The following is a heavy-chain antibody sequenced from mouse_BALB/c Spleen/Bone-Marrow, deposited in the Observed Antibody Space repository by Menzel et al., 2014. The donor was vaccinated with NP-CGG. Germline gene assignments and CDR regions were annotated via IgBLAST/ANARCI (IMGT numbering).Heavy chain of an antibody. J-gene: IGHJ4*01. Sequence: DVMLVESGGGLVKPGGSLKLSCAASGFTFSSYAMSWVRQSPEKRLEWVAEISSGGNYTYYPDTVTGRFTISRDNAKSILYLEMSSLRSDDTAMYYCVRAYGSSYAMDYWGQGTSVSVSS. CDR2: ISSGGNYT. CDR3: VRAYGSSYAMDY. V-gene: IGHV5-9-4*01. CDR1: GFTFSSYA. D-gene: IGHD1-1*01.